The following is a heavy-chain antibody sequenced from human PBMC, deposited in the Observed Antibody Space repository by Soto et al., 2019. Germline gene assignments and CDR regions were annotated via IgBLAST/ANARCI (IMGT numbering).Heavy chain of an antibody. J-gene: IGHJ6*02. Sequence: EEQLVESGGGLIQPGGSLRLSCAASGFTVSSNYMSWVRQAPGKGLEWVAIIYSGGDTYYAGSVKGRFTISRDKPKTTLYLQMNSLRAEDTAVYYCARVPSKESGMDVWGQGTTVTV. CDR2: IYSGGDT. V-gene: IGHV3-53*01. CDR3: ARVPSKESGMDV. CDR1: GFTVSSNY.